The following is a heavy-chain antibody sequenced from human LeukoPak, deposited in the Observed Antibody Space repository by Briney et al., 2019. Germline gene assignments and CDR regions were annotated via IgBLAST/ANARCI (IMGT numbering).Heavy chain of an antibody. CDR1: GFTFSSYS. CDR2: ISSSSSYI. D-gene: IGHD2-15*01. J-gene: IGHJ6*03. Sequence: GGSLRLSCAASGFTFSSYSMNWVRQAPGKGLEWVSSISSSSSYIYYADSVKGRFTISRDNAKNSLYLQMNSLRAEDTAVYYCAREICGGSCNPPSYMDVWGNGATVTVSS. CDR3: AREICGGSCNPPSYMDV. V-gene: IGHV3-21*01.